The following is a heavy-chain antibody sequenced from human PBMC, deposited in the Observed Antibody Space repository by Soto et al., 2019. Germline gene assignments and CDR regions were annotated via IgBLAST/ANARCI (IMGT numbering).Heavy chain of an antibody. J-gene: IGHJ6*02. Sequence: QVQLVESGGGVVQPGRSLRLSCAASGFTFSSYGMHWVRQAPGKGLEWVAVISFDGINKFYADSVKGRFTISGDKSKNSLHLQMNSLRAEDTAVYYCAKTGPDGTPWDYYYGMDVWGQGTTVTVSS. CDR2: ISFDGINK. CDR1: GFTFSSYG. CDR3: AKTGPDGTPWDYYYGMDV. V-gene: IGHV3-30*18. D-gene: IGHD6-13*01.